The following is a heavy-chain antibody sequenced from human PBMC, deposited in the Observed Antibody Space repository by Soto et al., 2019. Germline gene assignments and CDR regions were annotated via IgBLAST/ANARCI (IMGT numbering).Heavy chain of an antibody. D-gene: IGHD6-6*01. Sequence: QVQLVQSGAEVKKPGSSVKVSYKASGGTFSSYAISWVRQAPGQGLEWMGGIIPIFGTANYAQKFQGGVTITADESTSTAYMELSSLRSEDTAVYYCASPYSSSFYYYGLDVWGQGTTVTVSS. CDR2: IIPIFGTA. CDR3: ASPYSSSFYYYGLDV. V-gene: IGHV1-69*12. J-gene: IGHJ6*02. CDR1: GGTFSSYA.